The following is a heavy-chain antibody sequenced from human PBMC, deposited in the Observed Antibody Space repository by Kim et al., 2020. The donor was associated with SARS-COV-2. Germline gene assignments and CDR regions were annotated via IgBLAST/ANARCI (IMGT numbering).Heavy chain of an antibody. CDR2: ISYDGSNK. V-gene: IGHV3-30*04. Sequence: GGSLRLSCAASGFTFSSYAMHWVRQAPGKGLEWVAVISYDGSNKYYADSVKGRFTISRDNSKNTLYLQMNSLRAEDTAVYYCARVRYGVVDYWGQGTLVTVSS. J-gene: IGHJ4*02. CDR3: ARVRYGVVDY. D-gene: IGHD4-17*01. CDR1: GFTFSSYA.